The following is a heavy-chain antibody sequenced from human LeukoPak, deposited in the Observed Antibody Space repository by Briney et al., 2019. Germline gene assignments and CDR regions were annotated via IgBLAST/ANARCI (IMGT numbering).Heavy chain of an antibody. D-gene: IGHD3-16*02. CDR2: INSVGSST. CDR3: ARSYDYVWGSYRY. CDR1: GFTFSDYW. V-gene: IGHV3-74*01. Sequence: PGGSLRLSCAASGFTFSDYWLHWVRQIPGKGLVWVSRINSVGSSTNYADSVRGRFTISRDNGKNTLYLQMNSLRVVDTAVYYCARSYDYVWGSYRYWGQGTLVTVSS. J-gene: IGHJ4*02.